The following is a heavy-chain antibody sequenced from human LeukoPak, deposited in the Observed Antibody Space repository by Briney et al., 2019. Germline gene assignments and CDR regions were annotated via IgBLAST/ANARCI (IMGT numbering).Heavy chain of an antibody. V-gene: IGHV1-2*02. CDR1: GYTFTGYY. CDR3: ARGPFAAAALVEDY. Sequence: ASVKVSCKASGYTFTGYYMHWVRQAPGQGLEWMGWINPNSGGTNYAQKFQGRVTMTRDTSISTAYMELSRLRSDGTAVYYCARGPFAAAALVEDYWGQGTLVTVSS. CDR2: INPNSGGT. J-gene: IGHJ4*02. D-gene: IGHD6-13*01.